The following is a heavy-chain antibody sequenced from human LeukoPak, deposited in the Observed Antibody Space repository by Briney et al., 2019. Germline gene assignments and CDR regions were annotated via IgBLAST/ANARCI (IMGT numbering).Heavy chain of an antibody. J-gene: IGHJ3*02. CDR3: ARDRVLAGMAQGAFDI. D-gene: IGHD5-24*01. CDR2: INTNTGNP. Sequence: EASVKVSCKASGYTFTSYAMNWVRQAPGQGLEWMGWINTNTGNPTYAQGFTGRFVFSLDTSVSTAYLQISSLKTEDTAVYYCARDRVLAGMAQGAFDIWGQGTMVTVSS. CDR1: GYTFTSYA. V-gene: IGHV7-4-1*02.